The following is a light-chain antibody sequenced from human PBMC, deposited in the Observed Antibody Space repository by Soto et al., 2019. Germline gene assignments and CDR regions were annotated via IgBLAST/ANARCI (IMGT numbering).Light chain of an antibody. CDR2: DAS. J-gene: IGKJ2*01. CDR3: QQRTNRPPYT. V-gene: IGKV3-11*01. CDR1: QSVSY. Sequence: IVLTQSPATLSLSPGERATLSCRASQSVSYFGWYQQKPGQAPRLLIYDASNRAPGIPARFSGSGSGTDFTLTISSLEPEDVAVDYCQQRTNRPPYTFGQGTTLEIK.